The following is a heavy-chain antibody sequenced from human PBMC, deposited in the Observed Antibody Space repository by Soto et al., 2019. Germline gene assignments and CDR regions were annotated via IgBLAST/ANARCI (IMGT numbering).Heavy chain of an antibody. CDR2: INPSGGST. CDR3: ASPNNEKIEVDGYKRSYYYYGMDV. J-gene: IGHJ6*02. Sequence: GASVKVSCKASGYTFTSYYMHWVRQAPGQGLEWMGIINPSGGSTSYAQKFQGRVTMTRDTSTSTVYMELSSLRSEDTAVYYCASPNNEKIEVDGYKRSYYYYGMDVWGQGTTATVSS. CDR1: GYTFTSYY. V-gene: IGHV1-46*01. D-gene: IGHD6-19*01.